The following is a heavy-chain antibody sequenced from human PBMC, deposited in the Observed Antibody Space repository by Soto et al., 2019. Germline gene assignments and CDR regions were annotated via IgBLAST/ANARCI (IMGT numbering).Heavy chain of an antibody. V-gene: IGHV1-46*04. CDR2: IRPSGGRT. CDR1: GYTFTNYY. J-gene: IGHJ4*02. CDR3: AREPNESYYFDY. Sequence: QVHLVQSGAEVKKPGASVKVSCKASGYTFTNYYIHWVRQAPGQGLEWLGIIRPSGGRTEYAKRLQGRVPMTRDTSTSTVYMELTSLTSEDTAVYYCAREPNESYYFDYWGQGTLVTVSS. D-gene: IGHD5-18*01.